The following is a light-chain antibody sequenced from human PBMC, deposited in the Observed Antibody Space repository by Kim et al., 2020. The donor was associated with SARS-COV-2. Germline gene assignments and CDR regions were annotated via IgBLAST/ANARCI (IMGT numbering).Light chain of an antibody. CDR3: AAWDDTLNGPV. Sequence: GQRVTAPCSGSRSNIGSNYVYWYQQVPGAAPKLLMYRNNNRPSGVSDRLSGSKSGTSASLAISGLRSDDEGDYYCAAWDDTLNGPVFGGGTQLTVL. J-gene: IGLJ3*02. V-gene: IGLV1-47*01. CDR2: RNN. CDR1: RSNIGSNY.